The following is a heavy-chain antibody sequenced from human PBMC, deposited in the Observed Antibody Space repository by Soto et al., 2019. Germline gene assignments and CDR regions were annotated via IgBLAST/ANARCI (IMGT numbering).Heavy chain of an antibody. CDR2: ISGSGAYT. D-gene: IGHD3-9*01. V-gene: IGHV3-23*01. Sequence: GGSLRLSCAASGFTFSAYAMSWVRQAPGKGLEWVSAISGSGAYTYYADSVKGRFTTSRDNSRNTLYLQMNRLRAEDTALYYCAKRRHHDILSGYSEVRDYWGQGTLVTVSS. J-gene: IGHJ4*02. CDR1: GFTFSAYA. CDR3: AKRRHHDILSGYSEVRDY.